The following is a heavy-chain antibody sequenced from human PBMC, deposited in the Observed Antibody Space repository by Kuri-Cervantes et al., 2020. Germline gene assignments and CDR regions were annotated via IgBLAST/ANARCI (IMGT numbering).Heavy chain of an antibody. J-gene: IGHJ4*02. D-gene: IGHD6-19*01. CDR2: IYYSGST. Sequence: GSLRLSCTVSGGSISSYYWSWIRQPPGKGLEWIGYIYYSGSTKYNPSLKSRVTISVDTSKNQFSLKVSSVTAADTAVYYCARTGNLAVAGNYWGQGTLVTVSS. CDR3: ARTGNLAVAGNY. CDR1: GGSISSYY. V-gene: IGHV4-59*08.